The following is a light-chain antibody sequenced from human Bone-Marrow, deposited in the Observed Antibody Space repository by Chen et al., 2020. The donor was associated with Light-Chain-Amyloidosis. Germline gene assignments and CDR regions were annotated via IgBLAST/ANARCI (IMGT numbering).Light chain of an antibody. CDR2: RNN. Sequence: QSVLTQPPSASGTPGQRVTIPCPGSSSNIGSNYVYWYQQLPGTAPKLLIYRNNQRPSGVPDRFSGSKSGTSASLAISGLRSEDEADYYCAAWDDSLSGVVFGGGTKLTVL. V-gene: IGLV1-47*01. CDR1: SSNIGSNY. CDR3: AAWDDSLSGVV. J-gene: IGLJ2*01.